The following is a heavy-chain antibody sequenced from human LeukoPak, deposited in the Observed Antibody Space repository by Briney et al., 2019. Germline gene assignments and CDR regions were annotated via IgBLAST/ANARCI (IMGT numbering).Heavy chain of an antibody. V-gene: IGHV1-18*01. CDR3: ARDPPLNYGGNPRGGEFDY. CDR1: GYTLTELS. J-gene: IGHJ4*02. Sequence: GASVKVSCKVSGYTLTELSMHWVRQAPGQGLEWMGWISAYNGNTNYAQKPQGRVTMTTDTSTSTAYMELRSLRSDDTAVYYCARDPPLNYGGNPRGGEFDYWGQGTLVTVSS. D-gene: IGHD4-23*01. CDR2: ISAYNGNT.